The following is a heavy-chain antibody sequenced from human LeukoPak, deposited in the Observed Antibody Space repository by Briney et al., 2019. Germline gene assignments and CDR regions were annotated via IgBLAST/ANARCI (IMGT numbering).Heavy chain of an antibody. CDR3: ATVRQGTTRDFEY. CDR2: MSGGGGST. D-gene: IGHD1-7*01. V-gene: IGHV3-23*01. J-gene: IGHJ4*02. Sequence: PGGSLRLSCAAPGFTFSSYAMSWVRQAPGKGLEWVSSMSGGGGSTYHADSVKGRFTISRDISKNTLYLQMTSLRAEDTAVYFCATVRQGTTRDFEYWGQGTLVTVSS. CDR1: GFTFSSYA.